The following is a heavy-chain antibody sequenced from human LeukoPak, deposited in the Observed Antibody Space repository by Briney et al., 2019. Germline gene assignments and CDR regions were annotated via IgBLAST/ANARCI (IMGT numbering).Heavy chain of an antibody. CDR2: IRYDGSNK. Sequence: GGSLRLSCAASRFTFSTYGMHWVRQAPGKGLEWVAFIRYDGSNKYYADSVKGRFTISRDNSKNTLYLQMNSLRAEDTAVYYCAKDTIVVVPAASDDYWGQGTLVTVSS. V-gene: IGHV3-30*02. CDR1: RFTFSTYG. CDR3: AKDTIVVVPAASDDY. D-gene: IGHD2-2*01. J-gene: IGHJ4*02.